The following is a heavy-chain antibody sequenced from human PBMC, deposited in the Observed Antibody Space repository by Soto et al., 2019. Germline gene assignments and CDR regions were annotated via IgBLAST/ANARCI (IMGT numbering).Heavy chain of an antibody. CDR3: ARESSSSCHDY. V-gene: IGHV1-18*01. J-gene: IGHJ4*02. CDR1: GYTFTSYG. CDR2: ISAYHGNT. D-gene: IGHD6-13*01. Sequence: HVQLVQSGAEVKKPGASVKVSCKASGYTFTSYGISWVRQAPGQGLEWMGWISAYHGNTNYAQKPQGRVTMTTDTSTSTAYVELRSLRSDDTAVYYCARESSSSCHDYWSQGTLVTFSS.